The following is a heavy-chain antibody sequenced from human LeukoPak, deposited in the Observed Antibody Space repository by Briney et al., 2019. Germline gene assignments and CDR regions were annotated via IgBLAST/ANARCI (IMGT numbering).Heavy chain of an antibody. V-gene: IGHV3-21*01. CDR3: ARAYWDTAMIDY. J-gene: IGHJ4*02. CDR1: GFTFSSYS. D-gene: IGHD5-18*01. CDR2: ISSSSSYI. Sequence: GGSLRLSCAASGFTFSSYSMNWVRQAPGKGLEWVSSISSSSSYIYYADSVKGRFTISRDNAKNSLYLQMNSLRAEDTAVYYCARAYWDTAMIDYWGQGTLVTVSS.